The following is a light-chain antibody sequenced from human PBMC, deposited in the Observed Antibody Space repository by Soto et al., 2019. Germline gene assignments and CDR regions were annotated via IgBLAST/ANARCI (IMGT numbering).Light chain of an antibody. CDR2: GAS. Sequence: IQMTQSPSSLSASVGGRVTITCRASQSVGTWVAWYQQKPGKAPKLLIYGASNLESGVPSRFSGSGSGTEFTLTITTLQPDDFATYFCQHYRRNTWSFGPGTKVDI. J-gene: IGKJ1*01. CDR3: QHYRRNTWS. V-gene: IGKV1-5*01. CDR1: QSVGTW.